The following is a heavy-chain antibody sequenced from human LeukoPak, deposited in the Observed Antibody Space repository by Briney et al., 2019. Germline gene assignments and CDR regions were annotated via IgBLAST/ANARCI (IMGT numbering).Heavy chain of an antibody. CDR2: IYPSDSDT. CDR3: ARHLARRSSSWYQSYYYYYMDV. CDR1: GYSFTSYC. D-gene: IGHD6-13*01. Sequence: GESLKISCKGSGYSFTSYCIGWVRQMPGKGLEWMGIIYPSDSDTRYSPSFQGQVTISADKSISTAYLQWSSLKASDTAMYYCARHLARRSSSWYQSYYYYYMDVWGKGTTVTVPS. V-gene: IGHV5-51*01. J-gene: IGHJ6*03.